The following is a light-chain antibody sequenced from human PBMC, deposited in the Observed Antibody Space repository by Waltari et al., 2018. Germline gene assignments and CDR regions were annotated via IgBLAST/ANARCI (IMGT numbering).Light chain of an antibody. V-gene: IGKV3-11*01. CDR1: QSVSGY. Sequence: EIVLTPSPATVSLSPGERATLSCRASQSVSGYLAWYQQKPGQAPRLLLYDTSNRATGIPARFSGSGAGTDFTLTICSLGPEDFAVYYGQQRNNWPLNFGGGTKVEIK. CDR3: QQRNNWPLN. J-gene: IGKJ4*01. CDR2: DTS.